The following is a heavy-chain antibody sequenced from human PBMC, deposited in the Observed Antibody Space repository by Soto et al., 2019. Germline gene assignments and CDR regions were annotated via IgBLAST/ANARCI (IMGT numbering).Heavy chain of an antibody. Sequence: PGGSLRLSCAASGFTFSSYSMNWVRQAPGKGLEWVSSISSSSSYIYYADSVKGRFTISRDNAKNSLYLQMNSLRAEDTAVYYCARGMNVDTAMDDAFDIWGQGTMVTVSS. CDR2: ISSSSSYI. D-gene: IGHD5-18*01. V-gene: IGHV3-21*01. J-gene: IGHJ3*02. CDR3: ARGMNVDTAMDDAFDI. CDR1: GFTFSSYS.